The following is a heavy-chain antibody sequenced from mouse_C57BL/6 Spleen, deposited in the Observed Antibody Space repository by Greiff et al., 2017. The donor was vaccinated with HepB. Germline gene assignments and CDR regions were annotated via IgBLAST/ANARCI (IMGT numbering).Heavy chain of an antibody. D-gene: IGHD5-5*01. CDR1: GYTFTSYW. CDR2: IDTSDSYT. Sequence: VQLQQSGAELVKPGASVKLSCKASGYTFTSYWMQWVKQRPGQGLEWIGEIDTSDSYTNYNQKFKGKAKLTVDTSSSTAYMQLSSLTSEDSAVYYCARWPTYFSFAYWGQGTLVTVSA. J-gene: IGHJ3*01. CDR3: ARWPTYFSFAY. V-gene: IGHV1-50*01.